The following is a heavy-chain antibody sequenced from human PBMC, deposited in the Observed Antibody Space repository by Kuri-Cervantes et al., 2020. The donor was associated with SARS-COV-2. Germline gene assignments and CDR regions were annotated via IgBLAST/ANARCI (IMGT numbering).Heavy chain of an antibody. CDR2: IYPDDSDT. Sequence: GESLKISCKASGYSLSTYWIAWVRQMPGKGLEWMGIIYPDDSDTRYSPSFQGQVTISADKSTNTAYLHWSSLKASDTAMYYCARKTLRGCGGDCPDAFDIWGQGTMVTVSS. V-gene: IGHV5-51*01. CDR3: ARKTLRGCGGDCPDAFDI. CDR1: GYSLSTYW. D-gene: IGHD2-21*01. J-gene: IGHJ3*02.